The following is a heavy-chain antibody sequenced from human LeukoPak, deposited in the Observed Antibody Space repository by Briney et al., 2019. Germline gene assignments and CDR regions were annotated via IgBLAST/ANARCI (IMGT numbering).Heavy chain of an antibody. Sequence: ASVKVSCKASGYTFTSCGISWVRQAPGQGLEWMGWISAYNGNTNYAQKLQGRVTMTTDTSTSTAYMELRSLRSDDTAVYYCARDLWASSPNYFDYWGQGTLVTVSS. CDR1: GYTFTSCG. CDR3: ARDLWASSPNYFDY. J-gene: IGHJ4*02. D-gene: IGHD6-13*01. V-gene: IGHV1-18*01. CDR2: ISAYNGNT.